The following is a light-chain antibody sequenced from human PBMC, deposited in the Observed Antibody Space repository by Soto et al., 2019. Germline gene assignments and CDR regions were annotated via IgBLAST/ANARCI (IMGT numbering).Light chain of an antibody. CDR1: SSDIDDYDF. CDR2: DGD. CDR3: TSPTGSTTWV. J-gene: IGLJ3*02. V-gene: IGLV2-14*01. Sequence: QSALTRSASVSGSPGQSITISCTGTSSDIDDYDFVSWYQQHPGKAPKLIIYDGDTRPSGVSNRFSGSKSGNTAFLTISGLQAEDEADYYCTSPTGSTTWVFGGGTKLTVL.